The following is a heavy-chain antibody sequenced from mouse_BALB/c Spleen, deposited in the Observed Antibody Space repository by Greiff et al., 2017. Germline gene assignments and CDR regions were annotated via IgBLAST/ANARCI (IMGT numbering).Heavy chain of an antibody. J-gene: IGHJ4*01. CDR3: ARGTTATYYAMDY. V-gene: IGHV3-2*02. Sequence: VQLKQSGPGLVKPSQSLSLTCTVTGYSITSDYAWNWIRQFPGNKLEWMGYISYSGSTSYNPSLKSRISITRDTSKNQFFLQLNSVTTEDTATYYCARGTTATYYAMDYWGQGTSVTVSS. D-gene: IGHD1-2*01. CDR2: ISYSGST. CDR1: GYSITSDYA.